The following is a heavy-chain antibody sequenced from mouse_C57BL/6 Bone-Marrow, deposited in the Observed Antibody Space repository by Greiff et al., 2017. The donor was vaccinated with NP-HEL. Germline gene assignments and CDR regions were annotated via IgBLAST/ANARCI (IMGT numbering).Heavy chain of an antibody. CDR1: GFTFSDYG. D-gene: IGHD1-1*01. CDR3: ARLAITTVVAFDY. J-gene: IGHJ2*01. CDR2: ISSGSSTI. Sequence: EVKLMESGGGLVKPGGSLKLSCAASGFTFSDYGMHWVRQAPEKGLEWVAYISSGSSTIYYADTVKGRFTISRDNAKNTLFLQMTSLRSEDTAMYYCARLAITTVVAFDYWGQGTTLTVSS. V-gene: IGHV5-17*01.